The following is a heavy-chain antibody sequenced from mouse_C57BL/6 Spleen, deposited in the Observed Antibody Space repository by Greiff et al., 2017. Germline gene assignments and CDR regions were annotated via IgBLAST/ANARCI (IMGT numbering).Heavy chain of an antibody. V-gene: IGHV1-61*01. CDR3: AREVYYGNYVYAMDY. J-gene: IGHJ4*01. Sequence: VQLQQPGAELVRPGSSVKLSCKASGYTFTSYWMDWVKQRPGQGLAWIGNIYPSDSETHYNQKFKDKATLTVDKSSSTAYMQLNSLTSEDSAVYYCAREVYYGNYVYAMDYWGQGTSVTVSS. D-gene: IGHD2-1*01. CDR2: IYPSDSET. CDR1: GYTFTSYW.